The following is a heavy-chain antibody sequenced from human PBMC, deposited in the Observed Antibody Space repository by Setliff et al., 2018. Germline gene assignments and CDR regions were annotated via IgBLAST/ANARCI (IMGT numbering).Heavy chain of an antibody. J-gene: IGHJ2*01. CDR1: GFTFSRNG. D-gene: IGHD2-2*01. CDR3: ARASYHYWYFDL. Sequence: PGGSLRLSCAASGFTFSRNGMHWVRQAPGKGLEWVAGTWYDGTTKYYADSVKGRFTISRDNSRNTLYLQMDSLRAEDTAVYYCARASYHYWYFDLWGRGTLVTVSS. CDR2: TWYDGTTK. V-gene: IGHV3-33*01.